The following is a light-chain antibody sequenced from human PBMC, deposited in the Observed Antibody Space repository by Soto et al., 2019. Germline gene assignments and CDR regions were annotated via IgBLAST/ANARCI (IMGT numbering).Light chain of an antibody. J-gene: IGKJ2*03. V-gene: IGKV1-33*01. CDR3: RQDAAFPSLS. CDR2: DAS. CDR1: QDITNY. Sequence: QMTISLVSVSAPVEDRVTITCQASQDITNYLNWYQQKPGKAPKLLIYDASTLETGVPSRFSGSGYGTDFTFTISILQPEDFGICFCRQDAAFPSLSFG.